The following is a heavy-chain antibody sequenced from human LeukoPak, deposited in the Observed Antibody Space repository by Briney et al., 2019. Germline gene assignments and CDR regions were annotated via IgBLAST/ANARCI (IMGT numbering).Heavy chain of an antibody. CDR2: ISSSSSYI. D-gene: IGHD6-19*01. J-gene: IGHJ4*02. V-gene: IGHV3-21*01. Sequence: PGGSLRLSCAASGFTFSSYWMSWVRQAPGKGLEWVSSISSSSSYIYYADSVKGRFTISRDNAKNSLYLQMNSLRAEDTAVYYCARDEEQWLIDYWGQGTLVTVSS. CDR1: GFTFSSYW. CDR3: ARDEEQWLIDY.